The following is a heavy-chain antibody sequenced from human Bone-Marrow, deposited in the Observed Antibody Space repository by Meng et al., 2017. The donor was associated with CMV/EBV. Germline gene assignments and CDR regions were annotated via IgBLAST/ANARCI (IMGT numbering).Heavy chain of an antibody. Sequence: GGSLRLSCAASGFAFSSYALHWVRRAPGKGLEWVSAIGTGGDTYYADSVMGRFTISRDNAKKSLYLHMNSLIAEDTAVYYCARASESIAAAGTQYYYYGMDVWGQGTTATVPS. J-gene: IGHJ6*02. D-gene: IGHD6-13*01. CDR3: ARASESIAAAGTQYYYYGMDV. V-gene: IGHV3-47*01. CDR1: GFAFSSYA. CDR2: IGTGGDT.